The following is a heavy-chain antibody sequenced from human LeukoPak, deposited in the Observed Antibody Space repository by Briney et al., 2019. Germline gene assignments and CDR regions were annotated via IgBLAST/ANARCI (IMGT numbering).Heavy chain of an antibody. J-gene: IGHJ4*02. CDR2: IKEDGSEK. V-gene: IGHV3-7*03. CDR3: ARLLRYFDWRSSYYFDY. Sequence: GGSLRLSCAASGFTFSSYEMNWVRQAPGKGLEWVANIKEDGSEKYYVDSVKGRFTISRDNAKNSLYLQMNSLRAEDTAVYYCARLLRYFDWRSSYYFDYWGQGTLVTVSS. CDR1: GFTFSSYE. D-gene: IGHD3-9*01.